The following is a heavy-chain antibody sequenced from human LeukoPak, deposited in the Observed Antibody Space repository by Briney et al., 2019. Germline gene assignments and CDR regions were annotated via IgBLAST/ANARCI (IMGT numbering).Heavy chain of an antibody. CDR3: ARDHGSRWFGPIDY. Sequence: SGRSLRLSCAASGFTFSSHGMHWVRQAPGKGLEWVAVIWNDGSNTYHADSVKGRFTISRDNSKNTLYLQMNSLRAEDTAVYYCARDHGSRWFGPIDYWGQGTLVTVSS. V-gene: IGHV3-33*01. CDR1: GFTFSSHG. CDR2: IWNDGSNT. J-gene: IGHJ4*02. D-gene: IGHD6-13*01.